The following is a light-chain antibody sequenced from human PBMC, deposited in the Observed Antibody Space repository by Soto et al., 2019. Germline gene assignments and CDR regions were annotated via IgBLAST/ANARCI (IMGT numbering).Light chain of an antibody. V-gene: IGKV3-11*01. CDR2: GAS. J-gene: IGKJ5*01. Sequence: EIVSIQSPSTLSFTAGERATLSCMARESLSKSLVLDQQQPSQATRLLIDGASDRATGIAATFSGSGSGTDFTLTISSLQSEDFAVYGGQQYKTWRSITFGQGTRLEIK. CDR3: QQYKTWRSIT. CDR1: ESLSKS.